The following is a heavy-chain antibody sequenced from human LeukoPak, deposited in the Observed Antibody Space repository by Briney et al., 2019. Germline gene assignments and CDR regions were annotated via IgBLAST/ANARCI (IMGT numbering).Heavy chain of an antibody. Sequence: PGRSLRLSCAASGFTFSSYGIHWVRQAPGKGLEWVAVVWYDGSEKYYADSVKGRFTISRDNSNNTLYLQMNSLRAEDTAIYYCARDRGDPDYYFDQWGQGTLVTVSS. J-gene: IGHJ4*02. V-gene: IGHV3-33*01. D-gene: IGHD7-27*01. CDR2: VWYDGSEK. CDR1: GFTFSSYG. CDR3: ARDRGDPDYYFDQ.